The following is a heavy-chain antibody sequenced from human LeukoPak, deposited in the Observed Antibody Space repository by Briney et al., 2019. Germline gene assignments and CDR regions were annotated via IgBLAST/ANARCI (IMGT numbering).Heavy chain of an antibody. V-gene: IGHV1-18*01. D-gene: IGHD3-16*02. CDR1: GYTFTRYG. Sequence: ASVKVSCKASGYTFTRYGISWVRQAPGQGVKWMGWISAYNGNTTSAPNLQATLTMTTPTSTTTAYMALRSLRSDDTAVYYCARRGVTYYDYVWGSYLLAYWGQGTLVTVSS. CDR3: ARRGVTYYDYVWGSYLLAY. J-gene: IGHJ4*02. CDR2: ISAYNGNT.